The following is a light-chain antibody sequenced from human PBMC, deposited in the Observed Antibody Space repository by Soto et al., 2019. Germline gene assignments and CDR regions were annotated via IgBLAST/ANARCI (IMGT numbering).Light chain of an antibody. CDR1: QSVSSN. V-gene: IGKV3-15*01. Sequence: EAVMTQSPATLSVSPGERPTLSCRASQSVSSNLAWYQQKPGQAPRVLIYDASTRATGIPARFSGSGSGTECTLTISSLQSEDFAVYYCQQYNTWPLTFGPGTKVDIK. J-gene: IGKJ3*01. CDR2: DAS. CDR3: QQYNTWPLT.